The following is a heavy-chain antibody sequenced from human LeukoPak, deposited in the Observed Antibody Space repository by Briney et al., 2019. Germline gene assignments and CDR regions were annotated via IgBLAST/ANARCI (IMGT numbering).Heavy chain of an antibody. D-gene: IGHD2-2*01. Sequence: PGGSLRLSCTASGFTFSSYWMSWVHQAPGKGLEWVANIKQDGSEKYYVDSVKGRLTISRDNAKNSLYLQMNSLRAEDAAGYYCPRVGRDQLPYFDYWGQGTLVTVSS. CDR2: IKQDGSEK. J-gene: IGHJ4*02. CDR3: PRVGRDQLPYFDY. V-gene: IGHV3-7*01. CDR1: GFTFSSYW.